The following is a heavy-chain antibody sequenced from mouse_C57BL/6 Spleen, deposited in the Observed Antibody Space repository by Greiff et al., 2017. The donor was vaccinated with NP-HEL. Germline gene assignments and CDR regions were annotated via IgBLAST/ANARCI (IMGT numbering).Heavy chain of an antibody. CDR3: ASLYYGRGYFDY. D-gene: IGHD1-1*01. J-gene: IGHJ2*01. CDR1: GYTFTSYW. V-gene: IGHV1-53*01. CDR2: INPSNGGT. Sequence: QVQLQQSGTELVKPGASVKLSCKASGYTFTSYWMHWVKQRPGQGLEWIGKINPSNGGTNYNEKFKSKATLTVDKSSSTAYMQLSSLTSEDSAVYYCASLYYGRGYFDYWGQGTTLTVSS.